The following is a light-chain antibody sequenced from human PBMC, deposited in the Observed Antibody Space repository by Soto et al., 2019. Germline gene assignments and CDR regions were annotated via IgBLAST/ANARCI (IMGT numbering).Light chain of an antibody. J-gene: IGLJ2*01. Sequence: QSALTQPASVSGSPGQSITISCTGTSSDAGGYNYVSWYQQHPGKAPKLMIYEVSNRPSGVSNRFSGYKSGNTASLTISGLTAEDEDDYYCSSYTSSSTLVVFGGGTQLTVL. V-gene: IGLV2-14*01. CDR3: SSYTSSSTLVV. CDR1: SSDAGGYNY. CDR2: EVS.